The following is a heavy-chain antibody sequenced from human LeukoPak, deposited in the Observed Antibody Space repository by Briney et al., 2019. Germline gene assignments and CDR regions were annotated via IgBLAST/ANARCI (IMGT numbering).Heavy chain of an antibody. D-gene: IGHD5-24*01. Sequence: GGSLRLSCAASGFTFSSYAMSWVRQAPGKGLEGVAAISGSGGSTYYADSVKGRFTISRDNSKNTLYLQMNSLRAEDTAVYYCAKRGGGRWPQSSYYGMDVSGQGTTVTVSS. V-gene: IGHV3-23*01. CDR2: ISGSGGST. J-gene: IGHJ6*02. CDR3: AKRGGGRWPQSSYYGMDV. CDR1: GFTFSSYA.